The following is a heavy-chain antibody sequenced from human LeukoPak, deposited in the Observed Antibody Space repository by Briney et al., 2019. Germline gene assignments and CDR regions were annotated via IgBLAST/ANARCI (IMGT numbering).Heavy chain of an antibody. CDR3: ARERVNYYMDV. CDR1: GGSVSSGSYY. D-gene: IGHD3-22*01. Sequence: SETLSLTCTVSGGSVSSGSYYWSWIRPPPGKGLEWIGFIYYSGSTNYNPSLKSRVTISVDTSKNQFSLKLSSVTAADTAVYYCARERVNYYMDVWGKGTTVTVSS. CDR2: IYYSGST. V-gene: IGHV4-61*01. J-gene: IGHJ6*03.